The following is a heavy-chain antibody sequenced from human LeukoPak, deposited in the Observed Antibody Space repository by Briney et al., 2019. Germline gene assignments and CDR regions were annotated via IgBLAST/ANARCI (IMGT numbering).Heavy chain of an antibody. CDR1: GFTFSSYA. CDR2: ISGSGGST. CDR3: AKSYYDFWSGYYSYLVY. J-gene: IGHJ4*02. D-gene: IGHD3-3*01. V-gene: IGHV3-23*01. Sequence: GGSLRLSCAASGFTFSSYAMSWVRQAPGKGLEWVSAISGSGGSTYYADSVKGRFTISRDNSKNTLYLQMNSLRAEDTAVYYCAKSYYDFWSGYYSYLVYWGQGTLVTVSS.